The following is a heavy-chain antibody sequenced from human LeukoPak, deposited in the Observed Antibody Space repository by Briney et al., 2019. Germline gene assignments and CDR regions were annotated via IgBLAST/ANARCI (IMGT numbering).Heavy chain of an antibody. V-gene: IGHV4-39*01. D-gene: IGHD2-8*01. J-gene: IGHJ5*02. CDR3: ARHQYCTNDICTAGGWFDP. Sequence: PSETLSLTCTVSGGSISSSSYYWGWIRQPPGKGLEWIGSINYSGTTYYNPSLQSRVTMSVDTSKNQFSLKLSSVTAADTAVYYCARHQYCTNDICTAGGWFDPWGQGTLVTVSS. CDR2: INYSGTT. CDR1: GGSISSSSYY.